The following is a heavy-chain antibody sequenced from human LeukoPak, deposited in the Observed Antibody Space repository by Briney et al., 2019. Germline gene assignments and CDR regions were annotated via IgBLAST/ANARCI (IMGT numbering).Heavy chain of an antibody. CDR2: IGTDGSRT. Sequence: GGSLRLSCAASGFTFSSYWMHWVRQVPGKGLVWVSRIGTDGSRTTYADYVQGRFTISRDNAKNSLYLQMNSLRAEDTALYYCARAGWQQLHFDYWGQGTLVTVSS. V-gene: IGHV3-74*01. D-gene: IGHD6-13*01. CDR1: GFTFSSYW. J-gene: IGHJ4*02. CDR3: ARAGWQQLHFDY.